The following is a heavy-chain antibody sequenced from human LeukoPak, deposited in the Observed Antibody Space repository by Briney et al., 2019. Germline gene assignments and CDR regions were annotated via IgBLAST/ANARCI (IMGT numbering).Heavy chain of an antibody. CDR2: ISYDGSNK. D-gene: IGHD3-10*01. Sequence: PGGSLRLSCAASGFTLSSYAMHWVRQAPGKGLEWVAVISYDGSNKYYADSVKGRFTISRDNSKNTLYLQMNSLRAEDTAVYYCARDPERLWFGELSGGYYFDYWGQGTLVTVSS. CDR3: ARDPERLWFGELSGGYYFDY. V-gene: IGHV3-30*04. J-gene: IGHJ4*02. CDR1: GFTLSSYA.